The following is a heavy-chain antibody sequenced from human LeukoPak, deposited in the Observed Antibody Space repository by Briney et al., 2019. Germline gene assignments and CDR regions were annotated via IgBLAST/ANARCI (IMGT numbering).Heavy chain of an antibody. CDR1: GYTFTRYG. CDR3: ARDREEFNCGGDCYSSGWFDP. CDR2: ISAYNGNT. Sequence: ASVKVSCKASGYTFTRYGISWVRQAPGQGLEWMGWISAYNGNTNYAQKLQGRVTMTTDTSTSTAYMELRSLRSDDTAVYYCARDREEFNCGGDCYSSGWFDPSSQGTLVTVSS. D-gene: IGHD2-21*01. V-gene: IGHV1-18*01. J-gene: IGHJ5*02.